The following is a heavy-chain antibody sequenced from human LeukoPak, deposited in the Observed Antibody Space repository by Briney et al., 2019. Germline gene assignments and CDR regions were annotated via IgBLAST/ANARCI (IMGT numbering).Heavy chain of an antibody. J-gene: IGHJ3*02. V-gene: IGHV4-31*11. CDR3: ARVRRGYSYGEDAFDI. Sequence: SQTLSLTCAVSGDSISNPENSWNWIRRSPGKGLEWIGYIYYSGSTYYNPSLKSRVTISVDTSKNQFSLKLSSVTAADTAVYYCARVRRGYSYGEDAFDIWGQGTMVTVSS. CDR1: GDSISNPENS. CDR2: IYYSGST. D-gene: IGHD5-18*01.